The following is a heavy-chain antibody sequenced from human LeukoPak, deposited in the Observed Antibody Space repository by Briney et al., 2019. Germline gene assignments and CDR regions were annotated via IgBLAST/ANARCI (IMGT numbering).Heavy chain of an antibody. CDR2: INTDGSGT. Sequence: GGSLRLSCAASGFTFSTYWMHWVRQAPGKGLAWVSRINTDGSGTIYADSVKGRFTISRDNAKNTVYLQMNSLRVEDTAVYYCARGIVGTTMGRYWGQGTLVTVSS. CDR1: GFTFSTYW. CDR3: ARGIVGTTMGRY. J-gene: IGHJ4*02. V-gene: IGHV3-74*01. D-gene: IGHD1-26*01.